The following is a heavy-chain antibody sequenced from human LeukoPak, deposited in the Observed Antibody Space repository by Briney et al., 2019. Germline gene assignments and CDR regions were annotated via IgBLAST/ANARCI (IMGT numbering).Heavy chain of an antibody. CDR2: ICPGDSDT. J-gene: IGHJ4*02. V-gene: IGHV5-51*01. Sequence: PGGSLEISGQGSGSNFTNYWIDGGRQQPGKGLVCIVIICPGDSDTRSTPSFKAHVTISADTSITTAYLQWSSLKSSDTAMYYCPVQPAGPVDYWGQGTLVTVSS. CDR3: PVQPAGPVDY. CDR1: GSNFTNYW. D-gene: IGHD2-2*01.